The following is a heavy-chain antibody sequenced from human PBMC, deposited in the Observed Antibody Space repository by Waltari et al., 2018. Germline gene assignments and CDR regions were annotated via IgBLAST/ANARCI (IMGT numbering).Heavy chain of an antibody. D-gene: IGHD5-12*01. CDR1: GYSISSGYY. CDR3: ARDLGDGYNYAWFDY. CDR2: IYHSGST. J-gene: IGHJ4*02. Sequence: QVQLQESGPGLVKPSETLSLTCAVSGYSISSGYYWGWIRQPPGKGLEWIGSIYHSGSTSYNPSLKSRVTISVDTSKNQFSLKLSSVTAADTAAYYCARDLGDGYNYAWFDYWGQGTLVTVSS. V-gene: IGHV4-38-2*02.